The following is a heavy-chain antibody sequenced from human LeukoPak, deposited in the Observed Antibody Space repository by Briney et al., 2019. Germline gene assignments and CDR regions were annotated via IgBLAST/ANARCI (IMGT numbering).Heavy chain of an antibody. J-gene: IGHJ4*02. CDR2: ITYAGTDT. CDR3: ARGRGGYSYGSYFDY. D-gene: IGHD5-18*01. CDR1: GFIFSNYG. Sequence: GGSLRLSCAASGFIFSNYGMHWVRQAPGKGLEWVASITYAGTDTYYTDSVKGRFTISRDNAKNSLYLQMNSLRAEDTAVYYCARGRGGYSYGSYFDYWGQGTLVTVSS. V-gene: IGHV3-30*03.